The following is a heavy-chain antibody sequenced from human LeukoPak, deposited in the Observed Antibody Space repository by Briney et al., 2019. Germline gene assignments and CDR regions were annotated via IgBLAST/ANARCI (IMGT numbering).Heavy chain of an antibody. Sequence: GGSPRLSCAASGFTVSSNYMSWVRQAPGKGLEWVSVIYSGGSTYYADSVKGRFTISRDNSKNTLYLQMNSLRAEDTAVYYCARARYYGSGSYWVDYWGQGTLVTVSS. CDR2: IYSGGST. J-gene: IGHJ4*02. V-gene: IGHV3-66*01. CDR3: ARARYYGSGSYWVDY. CDR1: GFTVSSNY. D-gene: IGHD3-10*01.